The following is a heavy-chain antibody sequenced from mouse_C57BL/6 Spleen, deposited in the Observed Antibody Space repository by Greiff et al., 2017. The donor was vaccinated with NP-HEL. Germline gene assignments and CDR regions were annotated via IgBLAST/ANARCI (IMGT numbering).Heavy chain of an antibody. CDR1: GYTFTSYW. J-gene: IGHJ4*01. D-gene: IGHD2-5*01. CDR3: ARGESNYEIWYYAMDY. CDR2: IYPGSGST. Sequence: VQLQQPGAELVKPGASVKMSCKASGYTFTSYWITWVKQRPGQGLEWIGDIYPGSGSTNYNEKFKSKATLTVDTSSSTAYMQLSSLTSEDSAVYYCARGESNYEIWYYAMDYWGQGTSVTVSS. V-gene: IGHV1-55*01.